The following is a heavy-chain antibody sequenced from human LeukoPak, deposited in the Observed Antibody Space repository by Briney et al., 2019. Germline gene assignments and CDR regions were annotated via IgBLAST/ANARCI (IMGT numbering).Heavy chain of an antibody. D-gene: IGHD6-13*01. J-gene: IGHJ6*02. CDR2: ISSSGGTI. CDR3: ARVGPEFAADLYYYYGMDV. Sequence: GGSLRLSCAASGFTFSSYEMNWVRQAPGKGLEWVSYISSSGGTIYYADSVEGRFTISRDNAKNSLYLQMNSLRAEDTAVYYCARVGPEFAADLYYYYGMDVWGQGTTVTVSS. CDR1: GFTFSSYE. V-gene: IGHV3-48*03.